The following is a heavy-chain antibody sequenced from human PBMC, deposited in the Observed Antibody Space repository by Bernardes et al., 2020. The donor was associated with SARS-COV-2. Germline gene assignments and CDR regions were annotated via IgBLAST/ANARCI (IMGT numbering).Heavy chain of an antibody. CDR3: AKAGGAQTYYFDY. CDR2: ISGDGGIA. V-gene: IGHV3-64D*06. Sequence: GGSLRLSCSASGFTFSTYVMYWVRQGPGKGLEFVSSISGDGGIAYYADSVKGRFTHSRDNSKNMLYLQMSSLRAEDTAVYYCAKAGGAQTYYFDYWGQGTLVTVSS. CDR1: GFTFSTYV. J-gene: IGHJ4*02.